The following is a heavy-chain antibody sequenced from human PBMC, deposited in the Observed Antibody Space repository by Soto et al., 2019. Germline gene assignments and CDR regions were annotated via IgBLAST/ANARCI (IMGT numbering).Heavy chain of an antibody. CDR1: GYSFSDYF. Sequence: ASVKVSCKPSGYSFSDYFIQWVRQAPGQGLEWVAWINPKTAATNYAKKFQGRVSLTWDTSSTTAYMELTRLRPDDTAVYYCARTKWGLNYYNGMDVWGQGTTVISP. CDR2: INPKTAAT. D-gene: IGHD1-26*01. V-gene: IGHV1-2*02. J-gene: IGHJ6*02. CDR3: ARTKWGLNYYNGMDV.